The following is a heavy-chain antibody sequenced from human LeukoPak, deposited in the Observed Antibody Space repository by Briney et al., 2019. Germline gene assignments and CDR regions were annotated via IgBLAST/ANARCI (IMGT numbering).Heavy chain of an antibody. D-gene: IGHD3/OR15-3a*01. CDR1: GGSISSYH. Sequence: SETLSLTCTVSGGSISSYHWSWIRQPPGKGLEWIGYIYYTGSTNYNPSLKSRVTISVDTSKNQFSLKLSSVTAADTAVYYCARGDWYYYYYYMDVWGKGTAVTISS. CDR3: ARGDWYYYYYYMDV. V-gene: IGHV4-59*01. CDR2: IYYTGST. J-gene: IGHJ6*03.